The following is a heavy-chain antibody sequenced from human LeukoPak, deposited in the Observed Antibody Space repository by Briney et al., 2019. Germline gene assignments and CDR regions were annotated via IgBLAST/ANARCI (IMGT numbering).Heavy chain of an antibody. D-gene: IGHD6-19*01. CDR3: ARDSGSGQST. J-gene: IGHJ5*02. CDR2: IYYSGST. CDR1: GGSNSSSSYY. V-gene: IGHV4-39*07. Sequence: SETLSLTCTVSGGSNSSSSYYWGWIRQPPGKGLEWIGSIYYSGSTYYNPSLKSRVTISVDTSKNQFSLKLSSVTAADTAVYYCARDSGSGQSTWGQGTLVTVSS.